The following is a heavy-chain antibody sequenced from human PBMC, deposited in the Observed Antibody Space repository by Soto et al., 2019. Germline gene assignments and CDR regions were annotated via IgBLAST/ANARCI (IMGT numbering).Heavy chain of an antibody. Sequence: QVRLVESGGGVVQPGRSLRLSCAASGFTFSSYGMHWVRQAPGKGLEWVAVISYDGSNKYYADSVKGRFTISRDNSKTTLYLQMTRLRHEDTAVYYCATKQQWLALDYYGMDVWGQGTTVTVSS. V-gene: IGHV3-30*03. CDR2: ISYDGSNK. J-gene: IGHJ6*02. D-gene: IGHD6-19*01. CDR3: ATKQQWLALDYYGMDV. CDR1: GFTFSSYG.